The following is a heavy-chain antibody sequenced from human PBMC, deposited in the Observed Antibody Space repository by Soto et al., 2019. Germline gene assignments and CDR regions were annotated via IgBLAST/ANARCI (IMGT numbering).Heavy chain of an antibody. D-gene: IGHD6-13*01. CDR2: ISGSGLSA. CDR1: GFTFSNYA. V-gene: IGHV3-23*01. Sequence: EVHLLESGGGLVQPGGSLRLSCGASGFTFSNYAMSWVRQAPGKGLEWVSSISGSGLSAYYADSVEGRFTISRDQSKNTLYVQMNSLTADETAVYYCAKDRSSTWYDAFDIWGQGTLVTVSS. CDR3: AKDRSSTWYDAFDI. J-gene: IGHJ3*02.